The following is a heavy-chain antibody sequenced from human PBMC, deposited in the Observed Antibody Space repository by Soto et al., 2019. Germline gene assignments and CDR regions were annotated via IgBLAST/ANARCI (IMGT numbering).Heavy chain of an antibody. CDR3: ARATGGRDAFDI. Sequence: ASVKVSCKASGYTFTSYYMHWVRQAPGQGLEWMGIINPSGGSTSYAQKFQGRVTMPRDTSTSTVYMELSSLRSKDPAVYYCARATGGRDAFDIWGQGTMVTVSS. J-gene: IGHJ3*02. D-gene: IGHD4-17*01. V-gene: IGHV1-46*01. CDR2: INPSGGST. CDR1: GYTFTSYY.